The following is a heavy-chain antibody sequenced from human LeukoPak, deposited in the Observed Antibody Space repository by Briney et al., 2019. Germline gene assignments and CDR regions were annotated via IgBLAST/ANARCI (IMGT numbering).Heavy chain of an antibody. J-gene: IGHJ4*02. D-gene: IGHD3-3*01. V-gene: IGHV3-7*01. CDR2: IKQDGSEK. Sequence: GGSLRLSCAASGFTFSSYWMSWVRQAPGKGLEWVANIKQDGSEKYYVDSVKGRFTISRDNVKNSLYLQMNSLRAEDTAVYYCARDHSTYYDFWSGYSYYFDYWGQGTLVTVSS. CDR3: ARDHSTYYDFWSGYSYYFDY. CDR1: GFTFSSYW.